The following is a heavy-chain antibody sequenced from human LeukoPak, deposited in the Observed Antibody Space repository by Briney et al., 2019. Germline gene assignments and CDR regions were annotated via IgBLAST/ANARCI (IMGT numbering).Heavy chain of an antibody. J-gene: IGHJ4*02. CDR1: GGTFSSYA. CDR3: ARGQAVAGPGAFDY. CDR2: IIPILGIA. V-gene: IGHV1-69*04. Sequence: GASVKVSCKASGGTFSSYAISWVRQAPGQGLEWMGRIIPILGIANYAQKFQGRVTITADKSTSTAYMELSSLGSEDTAVYYCARGQAVAGPGAFDYWGQGTLVTVSS. D-gene: IGHD6-19*01.